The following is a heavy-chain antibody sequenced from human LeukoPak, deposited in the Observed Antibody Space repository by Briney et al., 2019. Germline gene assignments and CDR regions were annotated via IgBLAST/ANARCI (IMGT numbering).Heavy chain of an antibody. Sequence: PGGSLRLSCVASGFTFDDYAMNWVRQAPGKGLEWVSGISWNSDRIDYADSVKGRFTISRDNAKNSLHLQMNSLKTEDTALYYCAKGLPHGSGRYIPHWGQGTLVTVSS. J-gene: IGHJ4*02. CDR2: ISWNSDRI. D-gene: IGHD6-19*01. CDR3: AKGLPHGSGRYIPH. CDR1: GFTFDDYA. V-gene: IGHV3-9*01.